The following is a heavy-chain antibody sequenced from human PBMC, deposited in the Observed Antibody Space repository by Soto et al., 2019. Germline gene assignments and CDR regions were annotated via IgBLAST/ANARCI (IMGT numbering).Heavy chain of an antibody. V-gene: IGHV1-3*01. CDR2: INAGNGNT. J-gene: IGHJ5*02. D-gene: IGHD2-15*01. Sequence: EASVKVSCKASGYTFTSYAMHWVRQAPGQRLEWMGWINAGNGNTKYSQKFQGRVTITRDTSASTAYMELSSLRSEDTAVYYCARVVVAAHNWFDPWGQGTLVTVSS. CDR3: ARVVVAAHNWFDP. CDR1: GYTFTSYA.